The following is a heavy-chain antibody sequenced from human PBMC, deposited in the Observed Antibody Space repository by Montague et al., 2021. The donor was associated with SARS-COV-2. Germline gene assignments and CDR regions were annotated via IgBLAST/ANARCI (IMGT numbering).Heavy chain of an antibody. V-gene: IGHV4-61*02. Sequence: LVKPTQTLTLTCTFSGFSLSTSGMCVSWIRQPAGKGLEWIGRIYRGGSPNYNPSLKSRVTISGDMSKNQFSLNVSSVTAADTAVYYCTRDPITGTTGTIYNYYGMDVWGQGTTVTVSS. CDR2: IYRGGSP. D-gene: IGHD1-20*01. CDR1: GFSLSTSGM. J-gene: IGHJ6*02. CDR3: TRDPITGTTGTIYNYYGMDV.